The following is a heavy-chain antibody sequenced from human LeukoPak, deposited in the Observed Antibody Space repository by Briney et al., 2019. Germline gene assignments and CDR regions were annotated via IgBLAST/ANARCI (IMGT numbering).Heavy chain of an antibody. CDR3: AKDITLDRTYSTDDEAFDY. V-gene: IGHV3-23*01. CDR1: GFTFSSYA. D-gene: IGHD6-13*01. CDR2: ISGRGGST. J-gene: IGHJ4*02. Sequence: GGSLRLSCAASGFTFSSYAMSWVRQAPGKGLEWVSAISGRGGSTYYADSVKGRFTISRDNSKNTPYLQMNSLRAEDTAVYYCAKDITLDRTYSTDDEAFDYWGQGTLVSVSS.